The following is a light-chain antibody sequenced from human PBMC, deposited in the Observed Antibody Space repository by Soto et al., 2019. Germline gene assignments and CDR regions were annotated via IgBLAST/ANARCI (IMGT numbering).Light chain of an antibody. J-gene: IGLJ3*02. Sequence: QSVLTQPPSVSGAPGQRVTISCTGSSSNIGADYDVHWYQHLPGAAPKLLIFGNFNWPSGVPDRFSGSKSVASAFLGITGLQAEDEADYYCQAFDSTLSGWVFGGGTKLTVL. CDR2: GNF. V-gene: IGLV1-40*01. CDR1: SSNIGADYD. CDR3: QAFDSTLSGWV.